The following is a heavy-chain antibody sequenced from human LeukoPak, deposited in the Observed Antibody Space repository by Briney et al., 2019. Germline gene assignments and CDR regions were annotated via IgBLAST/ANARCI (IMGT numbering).Heavy chain of an antibody. V-gene: IGHV3-74*01. CDR3: ARVGADCSGDRCYWTYDAFDI. Sequence: SGGSLRLSCAASTSTGLVWMDWVRKAPGKGLVWVSRISSDGTGANYADSVKGRFTISRDNAKNTLYLQMNSLRAEDTAVYYCARVGADCSGDRCYWTYDAFDIWGQGTMVTVSS. J-gene: IGHJ3*02. CDR2: ISSDGTGA. CDR1: TSTGLVW. D-gene: IGHD2-15*01.